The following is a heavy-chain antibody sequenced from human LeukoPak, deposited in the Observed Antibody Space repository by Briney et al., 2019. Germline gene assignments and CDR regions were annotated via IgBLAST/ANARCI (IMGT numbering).Heavy chain of an antibody. J-gene: IGHJ4*02. CDR2: IYYSGST. CDR3: ARHRARYSYGKTFDY. D-gene: IGHD5-18*01. Sequence: RPSETLSLTCTVSGGSISSSSYYWGWIRQPRGKGLEWIGSIYYSGSTYYNPSLKSRVTISVDTSKNQFSLKLSSVTAADTAVYYCARHRARYSYGKTFDYWGQGTLVTVSS. CDR1: GGSISSSSYY. V-gene: IGHV4-39*01.